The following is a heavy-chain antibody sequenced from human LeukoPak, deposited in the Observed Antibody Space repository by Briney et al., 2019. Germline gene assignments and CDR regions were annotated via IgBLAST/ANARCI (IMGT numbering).Heavy chain of an antibody. Sequence: GGSLRLSCAASGFAFSSYGMHWVRQAPGKGLEGVAVIWFDGTNKYYADSVKGRFTISRDNSKNALYLQMNSLRAEDTAVYYCAREIAYYFDSWGQGTLVTVSS. CDR2: IWFDGTNK. V-gene: IGHV3-33*01. J-gene: IGHJ4*02. CDR3: AREIAYYFDS. D-gene: IGHD2-21*01. CDR1: GFAFSSYG.